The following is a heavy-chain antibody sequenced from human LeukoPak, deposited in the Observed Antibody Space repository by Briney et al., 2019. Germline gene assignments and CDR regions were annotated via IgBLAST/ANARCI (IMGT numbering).Heavy chain of an antibody. J-gene: IGHJ4*02. D-gene: IGHD5-12*01. V-gene: IGHV1-2*06. CDR3: ARSPPEDIAYDY. Sequence: ASVKVSCKASGYTFTGYYMHWVRQAPGQGLEWMGRINPNSGGTNYAQQFQGRVTMTRDTSISTAYMELSRLRSDDTAVYYCARSPPEDIAYDYWGQGTLVTVSS. CDR1: GYTFTGYY. CDR2: INPNSGGT.